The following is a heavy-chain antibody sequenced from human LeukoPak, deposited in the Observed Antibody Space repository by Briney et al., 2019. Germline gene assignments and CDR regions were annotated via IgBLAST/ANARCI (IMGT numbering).Heavy chain of an antibody. CDR1: GGSISSGGYY. D-gene: IGHD2-2*01. J-gene: IGHJ5*02. CDR2: IYYSGST. V-gene: IGHV4-30-4*08. CDR3: ARGWIVVVPAAMDWFDP. Sequence: SETLPLTCTVSGGSISSGGYYWSWIRQHPGKGLEWIGYIYYSGSTYYNPSLKSRVTISVDTSKNQFSLKLSSVTAADTAVYYCARGWIVVVPAAMDWFDPWGQGTLVTVSS.